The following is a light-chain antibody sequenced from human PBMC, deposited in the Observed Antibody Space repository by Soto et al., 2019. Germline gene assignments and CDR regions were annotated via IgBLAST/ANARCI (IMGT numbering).Light chain of an antibody. J-gene: IGLJ2*01. V-gene: IGLV8-61*01. CDR1: SGSVLTSYY. CDR3: ALYVGGGTVV. CDR2: NTS. Sequence: QAVVSQEPSFSVSPGGTITVTCGLSSGSVLTSYYPSWYQQTPGQAPRTLIYNTSIRSSGVPDRFSGSIVGNKAALTITRAQADDECLYYCALYVGGGTVVFGGGTKLTVL.